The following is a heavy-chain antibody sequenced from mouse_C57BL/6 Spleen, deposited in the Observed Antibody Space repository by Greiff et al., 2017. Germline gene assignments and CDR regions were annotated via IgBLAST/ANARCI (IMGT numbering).Heavy chain of an antibody. CDR2: IYPSDSET. J-gene: IGHJ3*01. V-gene: IGHV1-61*01. D-gene: IGHD3-2*02. CDR1: GYTFTSYW. Sequence: QVQPQQPGAELVRPGSSVKLSCKASGYTFTSYWMDWVKQRPGQGLEWIGNIYPSDSETHYNQKFKDKATLTVDKSSSTAYMQLSSLTSEDSAVYYCARRRLRVPFAYWGQGTLVTVSA. CDR3: ARRRLRVPFAY.